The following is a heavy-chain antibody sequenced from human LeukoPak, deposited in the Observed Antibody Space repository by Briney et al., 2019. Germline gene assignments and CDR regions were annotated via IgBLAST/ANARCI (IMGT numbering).Heavy chain of an antibody. CDR2: IYTSGST. Sequence: SETLSLTCTVSGGSISSYYWSWIRQPAAKGLEWIGRIYTSGSTNYNPSLKSRVTISVDTSKNQFSLRLTSVTAADTAVYYCARTPGYSRSYRYWGQGTLVTVSS. J-gene: IGHJ4*02. CDR3: ARTPGYSRSYRY. V-gene: IGHV4-4*07. D-gene: IGHD6-6*01. CDR1: GGSISSYY.